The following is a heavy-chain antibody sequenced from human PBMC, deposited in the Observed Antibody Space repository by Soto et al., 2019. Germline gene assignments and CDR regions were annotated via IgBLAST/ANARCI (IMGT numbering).Heavy chain of an antibody. D-gene: IGHD3-10*01. Sequence: QVQLQASGPGVVKPSQTLSLTSTVSGGSISSGNYYWRWIRQLPGKGLEWIGFISYSVRTYYNASHKSRVTIAVDTSMNQVSLNIYSVTAADTAVYYCATIGASGSGPYYFDYWVQGTLVTVSA. V-gene: IGHV4-30-4*01. CDR3: ATIGASGSGPYYFDY. CDR1: GGSISSGNYY. J-gene: IGHJ4*02. CDR2: ISYSVRT.